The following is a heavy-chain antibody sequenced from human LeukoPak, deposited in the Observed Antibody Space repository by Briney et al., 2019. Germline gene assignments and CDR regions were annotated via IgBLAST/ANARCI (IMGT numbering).Heavy chain of an antibody. J-gene: IGHJ6*03. CDR3: ARDSTERGYMDV. D-gene: IGHD4-11*01. CDR1: GYTFTTYY. Sequence: ASVKVSCKASGYTFTTYYMHWMRQAPGQGPEWMGIINPRGGSTNYAQKLQGRVTMTTDTSTSTAYMELRSLRSDDTAVYYCARDSTERGYMDVWGKGTTVTVSS. V-gene: IGHV1-46*01. CDR2: INPRGGST.